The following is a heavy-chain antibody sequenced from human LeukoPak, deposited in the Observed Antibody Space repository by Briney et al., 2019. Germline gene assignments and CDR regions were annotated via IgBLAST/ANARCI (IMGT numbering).Heavy chain of an antibody. Sequence: ASVKVSCKAFGYTFTGYYMHWVRQAPGQGLEWMGWINPNSGGTNYAQKFQGRVTMTRDTSISTAYMELSRLRSDDTAVYYCARERRGYYYDSSGYTRGVSDAFDIWGQGTMVTVSS. J-gene: IGHJ3*02. CDR3: ARERRGYYYDSSGYTRGVSDAFDI. CDR1: GYTFTGYY. D-gene: IGHD3-22*01. CDR2: INPNSGGT. V-gene: IGHV1-2*02.